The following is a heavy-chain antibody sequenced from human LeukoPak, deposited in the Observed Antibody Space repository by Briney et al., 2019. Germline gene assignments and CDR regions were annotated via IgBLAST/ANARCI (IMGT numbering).Heavy chain of an antibody. Sequence: SETLSVTSAVSGDSICSSNYYWGWVRQPPGTGLEWVASVDFGVNTYYKPSLNSRVTISLDTARNQFSLKLRSVTGADTAVYYCARDRGFGGVYYWGQGTLVTVSS. V-gene: IGHV4-39*07. CDR2: VDFGVNT. D-gene: IGHD2-8*02. CDR1: GDSICSSNYY. CDR3: ARDRGFGGVYY. J-gene: IGHJ4*02.